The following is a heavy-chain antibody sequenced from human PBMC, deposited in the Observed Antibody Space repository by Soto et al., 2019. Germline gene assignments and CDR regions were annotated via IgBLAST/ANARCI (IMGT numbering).Heavy chain of an antibody. Sequence: PGGSLRLSCAASGFTFSSYAMSCVRQAPGKGLEWVSAISGSDGSTYYADSVKGRFTISRDNSKNTLYLQMNSLRAEDTAVYYCAKDFTIFGVVTDFDYWGQGTLVTVSS. CDR3: AKDFTIFGVVTDFDY. CDR2: ISGSDGST. V-gene: IGHV3-23*01. J-gene: IGHJ4*02. D-gene: IGHD3-3*01. CDR1: GFTFSSYA.